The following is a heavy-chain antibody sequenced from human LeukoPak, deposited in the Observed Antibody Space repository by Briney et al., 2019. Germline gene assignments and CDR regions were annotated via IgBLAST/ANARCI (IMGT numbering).Heavy chain of an antibody. V-gene: IGHV3-21*01. J-gene: IGHJ4*02. Sequence: SGGSLRLSCAASGFTFSSYSMNWVRQAPGKGLEWVSSISSSSSYIYYADSVKGRFTISRDNAKNPLYLQMNSLRAEDTAVYYCASRSSSWYVSPSPVDYWGQGTLVTVSS. D-gene: IGHD6-13*01. CDR3: ASRSSSWYVSPSPVDY. CDR2: ISSSSSYI. CDR1: GFTFSSYS.